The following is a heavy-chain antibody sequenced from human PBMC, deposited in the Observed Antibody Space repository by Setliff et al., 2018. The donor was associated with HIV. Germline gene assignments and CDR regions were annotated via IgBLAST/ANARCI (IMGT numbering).Heavy chain of an antibody. CDR1: GYFISSGCY. Sequence: PSETLSLTCAVSGYFISSGCYWGWIQQPPGKGLEWIGSIYHSGSTHYNPSLKSRVTISVDTSKNQFSLKLNSVTAADTAVYYCARERWFGENDAFDIWGQGTMVTVSS. CDR2: IYHSGST. J-gene: IGHJ3*02. V-gene: IGHV4-38-2*02. CDR3: ARERWFGENDAFDI. D-gene: IGHD3-10*01.